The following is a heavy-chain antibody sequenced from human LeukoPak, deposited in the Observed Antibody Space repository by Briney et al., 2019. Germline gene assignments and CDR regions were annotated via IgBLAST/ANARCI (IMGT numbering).Heavy chain of an antibody. V-gene: IGHV3-9*01. Sequence: PGGSLRLSCAASGFTFDDYAMHWVRQAPGKGLEWVSGISWNSGSIVYADSVKGRFTISRDNAKNSLYLQMNSLRAEDTAVYYCARDLYRIVVVPHYFDYWGQGTLVTVSS. J-gene: IGHJ4*02. CDR3: ARDLYRIVVVPHYFDY. D-gene: IGHD3-22*01. CDR2: ISWNSGSI. CDR1: GFTFDDYA.